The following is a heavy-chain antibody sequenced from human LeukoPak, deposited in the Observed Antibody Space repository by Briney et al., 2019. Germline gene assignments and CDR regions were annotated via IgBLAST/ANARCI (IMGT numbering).Heavy chain of an antibody. D-gene: IGHD2-15*01. V-gene: IGHV3-33*06. CDR1: GFTFSSYG. J-gene: IGHJ4*02. Sequence: GESLRLSCAASGFTFSSYGMHWVRQAPGKGLEWVAVIWYDGSNKYYADSVKGRFTISRDNSKNTLYLQMNSLRAEDTAVYYCAKGPSGGSYYFDYWGQGTLVTVSS. CDR2: IWYDGSNK. CDR3: AKGPSGGSYYFDY.